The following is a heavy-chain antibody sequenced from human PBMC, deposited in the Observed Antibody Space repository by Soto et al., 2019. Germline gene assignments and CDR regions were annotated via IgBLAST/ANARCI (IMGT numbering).Heavy chain of an antibody. CDR3: ARITTGYPNWFDP. J-gene: IGHJ5*02. Sequence: PSETLSLPCTVSAASTRTNHHHWPWVRQPPGKGLEWMGNIHYRGDTYFNPSLGSRLSMSVDTSKNQFSLKLTSVTAADTAVYYCARITTGYPNWFDPWGQGTLVTVSS. V-gene: IGHV4-39*01. CDR2: IHYRGDT. D-gene: IGHD3-9*01. CDR1: AASTRTNHHH.